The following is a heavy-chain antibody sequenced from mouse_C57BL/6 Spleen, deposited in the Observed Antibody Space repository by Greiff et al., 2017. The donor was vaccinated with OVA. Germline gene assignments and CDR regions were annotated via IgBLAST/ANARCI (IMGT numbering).Heavy chain of an antibody. CDR1: GYTFTSYT. J-gene: IGHJ2*01. D-gene: IGHD2-4*01. Sequence: QVQLKQSGAELARPGASVKMSCKASGYTFTSYTMHWVKQRPGQGLEWIGYINPSSGYTKYNQKFKDKATLTADKSSSTAYMQLSSLTSEDSAVYYCARNDYDAFGYWGQGTTLTVSS. CDR3: ARNDYDAFGY. CDR2: INPSSGYT. V-gene: IGHV1-4*01.